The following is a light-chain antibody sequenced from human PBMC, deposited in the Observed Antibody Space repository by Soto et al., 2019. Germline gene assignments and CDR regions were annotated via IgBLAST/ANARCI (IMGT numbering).Light chain of an antibody. CDR1: TGAVTSGHY. Sequence: QTVVTQEPSLTVSPGGTVTLTCGSSTGAVTSGHYPYWFQQKPGQAPRTLIYDTSNKHSWTPARFSGSLLGGKAALTLSGAQPEYEAEYYSLLSYSGARMVFGGGTKLTVL. CDR2: DTS. J-gene: IGLJ2*01. CDR3: LLSYSGARMV. V-gene: IGLV7-46*01.